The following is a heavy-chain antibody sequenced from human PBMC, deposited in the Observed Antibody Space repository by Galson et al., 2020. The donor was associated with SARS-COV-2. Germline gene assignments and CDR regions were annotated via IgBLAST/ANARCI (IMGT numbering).Heavy chain of an antibody. D-gene: IGHD4-17*01. CDR3: ARANYGSYYYGMDV. Sequence: TGGSLRLSCAASGFTFSSYAMHWVRQAPGKGLEWVAVISYDGSNKYYADSVKGRFTISRDNSKNTLYLQMNSLRAEDTAVYYCARANYGSYYYGMDVWGQGTTVTVSS. CDR1: GFTFSSYA. J-gene: IGHJ6*02. CDR2: ISYDGSNK. V-gene: IGHV3-30-3*01.